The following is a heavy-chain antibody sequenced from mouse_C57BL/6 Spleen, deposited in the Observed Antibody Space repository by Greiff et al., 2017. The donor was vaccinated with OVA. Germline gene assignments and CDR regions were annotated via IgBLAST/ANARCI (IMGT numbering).Heavy chain of an antibody. V-gene: IGHV1-50*01. D-gene: IGHD2-4*01. CDR2: IDPSDSYT. CDR3: ARYDYDDDMDY. J-gene: IGHJ4*01. CDR1: GYTFTSYW. Sequence: VQLQQPGAELVKPGASVKLSCKASGYTFTSYWMQWVKQRPGQGLEWIGEIDPSDSYTNYNQKFKGKATLTVDTSSSTAYMQLSSLTSEDSAVYYCARYDYDDDMDYWGQGTSVTVSS.